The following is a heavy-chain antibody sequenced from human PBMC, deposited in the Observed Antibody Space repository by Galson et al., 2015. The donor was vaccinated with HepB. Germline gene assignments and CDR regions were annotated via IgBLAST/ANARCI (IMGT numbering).Heavy chain of an antibody. J-gene: IGHJ2*01. Sequence: QSGAEVTKPGESLKISCKGSEYSLTNYWIAWVRQMPGKGLEWMGIIYPDDSDTRYSPSFQGQVTISADKSIYTAYLQWSSLKASDTAMYYCARASAGPSWYLDLWGRGTLVTVSS. CDR3: ARASAGPSWYLDL. CDR2: IYPDDSDT. V-gene: IGHV5-51*01. D-gene: IGHD1-14*01. CDR1: EYSLTNYW.